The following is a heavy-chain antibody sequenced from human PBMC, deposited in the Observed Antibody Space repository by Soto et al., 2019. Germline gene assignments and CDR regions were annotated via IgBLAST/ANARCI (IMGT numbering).Heavy chain of an antibody. Sequence: SETLSLTCTVSGGSVSSGSYYWSWIRQPPGKGLEWIGYIYYSGSTNYNPSLKSRVTISVDTSKNQFSLKLSSVTAADTAVYYCARYGNDFWSGYYTGFDPWSQGTLVTVSS. D-gene: IGHD3-3*01. CDR2: IYYSGST. V-gene: IGHV4-61*01. CDR1: GGSVSSGSYY. J-gene: IGHJ5*02. CDR3: ARYGNDFWSGYYTGFDP.